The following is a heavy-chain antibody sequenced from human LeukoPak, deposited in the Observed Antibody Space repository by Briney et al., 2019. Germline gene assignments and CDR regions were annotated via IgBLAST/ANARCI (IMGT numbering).Heavy chain of an antibody. V-gene: IGHV4-34*01. CDR3: AGDRTIVGSSWFDP. CDR2: INHSGSA. J-gene: IGHJ5*02. Sequence: KPSETLSLTCAVSGGSFSGYYWTWIRQPPGKGLEWIGEINHSGSANYNPSLKSRVTISLDTSKNQFSLKLSSVTAADTAVYYCAGDRTIVGSSWFDPWGQGTLVTVSS. CDR1: GGSFSGYY. D-gene: IGHD3-22*01.